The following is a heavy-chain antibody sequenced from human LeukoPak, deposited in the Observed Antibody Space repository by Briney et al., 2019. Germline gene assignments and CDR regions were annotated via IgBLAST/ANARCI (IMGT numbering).Heavy chain of an antibody. CDR1: GFTFDDYT. Sequence: GGSLRLSCAASGFTFDDYTMHWVRQAPGKGLEWVSLITWDGGSTYYADSVKGRFTISRDNSKNSLYLQMHSLRAEDSALYYCSKARGGGRDLFDYWGQGTLVTVSS. D-gene: IGHD6-25*01. CDR2: ITWDGGST. J-gene: IGHJ4*02. V-gene: IGHV3-43D*03. CDR3: SKARGGGRDLFDY.